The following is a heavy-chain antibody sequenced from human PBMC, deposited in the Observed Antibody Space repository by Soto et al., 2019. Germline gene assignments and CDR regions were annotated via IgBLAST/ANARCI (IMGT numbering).Heavy chain of an antibody. V-gene: IGHV4-59*08. CDR1: GGSISSYY. CDR2: FYYDGST. D-gene: IGHD2-15*01. Sequence: SETLSLTCTVSGGSISSYYWSWIRQPPGKGLEWIGYFYYDGSTNYNPSLKSRVTVSGDTSKNQVSLKLSSVTAADTAVYYCARHFCSGGTCYFVFDLWGQGTLVTVSS. CDR3: ARHFCSGGTCYFVFDL. J-gene: IGHJ4*02.